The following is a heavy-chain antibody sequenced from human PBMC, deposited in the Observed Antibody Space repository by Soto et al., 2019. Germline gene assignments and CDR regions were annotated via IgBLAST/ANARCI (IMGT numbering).Heavy chain of an antibody. D-gene: IGHD1-26*01. Sequence: QVQLVQSGAEVKKSGASVKVSCKASGYTFTSYDINWVRQATGQGLEWMGWMNPNSGNTGYAQKFQGRVTMTRNTSISTAYMELSSLRSEDTAVYYCARRGGSPWVYYYYYGMDVWGQGTTVTVSS. CDR3: ARRGGSPWVYYYYYGMDV. V-gene: IGHV1-8*01. CDR1: GYTFTSYD. J-gene: IGHJ6*02. CDR2: MNPNSGNT.